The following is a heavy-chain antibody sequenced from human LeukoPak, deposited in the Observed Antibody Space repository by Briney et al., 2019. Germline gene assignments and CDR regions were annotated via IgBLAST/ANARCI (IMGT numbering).Heavy chain of an antibody. V-gene: IGHV4-30-4*08. CDR1: GGSISSGDYY. J-gene: IGHJ4*02. CDR2: IYYSGST. CDR3: ARGSSLDY. Sequence: SQTLSLTCTVSGGSISSGDYYWRWDRQPPGKGREWIGYIYYSGSTYYNPSRKRRVNISVDTSKNQFSLKLSSVTAADTAVYYCARGSSLDYWGQGTLVTVSS.